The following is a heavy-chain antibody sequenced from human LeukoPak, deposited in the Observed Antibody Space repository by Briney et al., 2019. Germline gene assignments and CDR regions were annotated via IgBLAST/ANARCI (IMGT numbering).Heavy chain of an antibody. D-gene: IGHD2-2*01. Sequence: SETLSLSCTVSGGSISDYYWNWIWQPPGKGLEWIGYIYYSGSTTYNPSLKSRVTMSVDTAKNQFSLKLRSVTAADTAVYYCARGDFCSTSNCYLLPIDVWSKGITVTVSS. V-gene: IGHV4-59*01. CDR3: ARGDFCSTSNCYLLPIDV. CDR1: GGSISDYY. CDR2: IYYSGST. J-gene: IGHJ6*03.